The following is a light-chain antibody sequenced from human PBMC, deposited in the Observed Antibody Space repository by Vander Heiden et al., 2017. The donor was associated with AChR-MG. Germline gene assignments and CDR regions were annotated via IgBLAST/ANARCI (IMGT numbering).Light chain of an antibody. V-gene: IGKV1-39*01. CDR3: QQRDITPWT. CDR1: QNIARY. CDR2: AAS. Sequence: DIQMTQSPSSLSASVGDRVTITCRASQNIARYLSWYQQKPGKAPKLLIYAASSLQSGVPSRFSGSESGTDFTLTISRLQPEDFASYYCQQRDITPWTFGQGTKVEF. J-gene: IGKJ1*01.